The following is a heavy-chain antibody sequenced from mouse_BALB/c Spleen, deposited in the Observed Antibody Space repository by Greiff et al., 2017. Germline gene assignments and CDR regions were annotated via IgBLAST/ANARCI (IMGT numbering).Heavy chain of an antibody. CDR3: ASPNPDDY. Sequence: EVKVEESGGGLVKPGGSLKLSCAASGFAFSSYDMSWVRQTPEKRLEWVAYISSGGGSTYYPDTVKGRFTISRDNAKNTLYLQMSSLKSEDTAMYYCASPNPDDYWGQGTSGTVSS. V-gene: IGHV5-12-1*01. CDR2: ISSGGGST. CDR1: GFAFSSYD. D-gene: IGHD4-1*01. J-gene: IGHJ4*01.